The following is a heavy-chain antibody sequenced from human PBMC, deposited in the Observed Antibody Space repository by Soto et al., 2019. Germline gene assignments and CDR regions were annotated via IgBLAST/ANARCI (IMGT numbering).Heavy chain of an antibody. J-gene: IGHJ6*02. CDR1: GYTFTGYY. D-gene: IGHD3-22*01. CDR2: IVVGSGNT. CDR3: AALPWEGYYDSSGYYSGYYYGMDV. Sequence: SVKVSCKASGYTFTGYYMHWVRQARGQRLEWIGWIVVGSGNTNYAQKFQERVTITRDMSTSTAYMELSSLRSEDTAVYYCAALPWEGYYDSSGYYSGYYYGMDVWGQGTTVTVSS. V-gene: IGHV1-58*02.